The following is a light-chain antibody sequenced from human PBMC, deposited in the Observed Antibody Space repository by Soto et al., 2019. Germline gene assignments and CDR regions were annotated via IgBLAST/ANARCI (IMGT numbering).Light chain of an antibody. V-gene: IGKV1-39*01. J-gene: IGKJ5*01. Sequence: EIRMTQSPSSLSASVGDRVTITCRASQSISNYLHWYHQRPGKAPKLLIYGASTLQIGVPSRFSGSGSGTDFTLTISSLQPDDLGTYYCQQSLSSPEITFGQGTRLEIK. CDR1: QSISNY. CDR3: QQSLSSPEIT. CDR2: GAS.